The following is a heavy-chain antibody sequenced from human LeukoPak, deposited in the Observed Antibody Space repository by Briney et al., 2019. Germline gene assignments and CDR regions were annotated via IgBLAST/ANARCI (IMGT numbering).Heavy chain of an antibody. J-gene: IGHJ4*02. Sequence: PSETLSLTCSVSGDYIGSYYWSWIRQPPGKGLEWIGYIYYTGSTNYNPSLKGRVTITVDTSKNQFSLKVNSVTAADTAVYYCARQSSGWIDYWGQGTLVTVSS. CDR1: GDYIGSYY. CDR2: IYYTGST. CDR3: ARQSSGWIDY. V-gene: IGHV4-59*08. D-gene: IGHD6-19*01.